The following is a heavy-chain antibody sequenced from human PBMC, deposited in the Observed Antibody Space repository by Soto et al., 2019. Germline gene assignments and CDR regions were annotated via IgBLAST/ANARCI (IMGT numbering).Heavy chain of an antibody. V-gene: IGHV2-5*02. J-gene: IGHJ4*02. CDR3: AHRPDYGDLGYFDY. D-gene: IGHD4-17*01. CDR2: IYWDDDK. CDR1: GFSLSTSEVG. Sequence: QITLKESGPTLVKPTQTLTLTCTVSGFSLSTSEVGVGWIRQPPGKALEWLALIYWDDDKRYSPSLKGRLSISTDTSKNQVFLTMTNLDSVDTATYYCAHRPDYGDLGYFDYWGQGTLVTVSS.